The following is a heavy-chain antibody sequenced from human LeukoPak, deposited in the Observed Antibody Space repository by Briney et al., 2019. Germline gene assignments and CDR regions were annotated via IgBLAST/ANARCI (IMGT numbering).Heavy chain of an antibody. V-gene: IGHV3-9*01. CDR3: AKDVSGWLDY. Sequence: GRSLRLSCAASGFTFDDYAMHWVRQAPGKGLEWVSGISWNSGSIGYADSVKGRFTISRDNAKNSLYLQMNSLRAEDAALYYCAKDVSGWLDYWGQGTLVTVSS. CDR1: GFTFDDYA. CDR2: ISWNSGSI. J-gene: IGHJ4*02. D-gene: IGHD6-19*01.